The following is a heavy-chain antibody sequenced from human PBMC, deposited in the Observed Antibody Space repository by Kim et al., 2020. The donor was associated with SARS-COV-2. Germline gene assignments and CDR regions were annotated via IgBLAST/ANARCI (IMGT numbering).Heavy chain of an antibody. CDR1: GYTFSDYY. CDR2: ITPSGDST. J-gene: IGHJ4*02. V-gene: IGHV1-46*01. CDR3: ARADHGQHFDY. Sequence: ASVKVSCKASGYTFSDYYMHWVRQAPGQGLEWMGIITPSGDSTNYPQKFQGRVTITRDTSASTVYMELSSLRHDDTAIYFCARADHGQHFDYWGQGTLVTVSS.